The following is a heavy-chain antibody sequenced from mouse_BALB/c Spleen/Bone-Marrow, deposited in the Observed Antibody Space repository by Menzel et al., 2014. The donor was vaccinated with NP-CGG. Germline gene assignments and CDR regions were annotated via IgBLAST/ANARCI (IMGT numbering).Heavy chain of an antibody. CDR2: LSPYYVDG. CDR1: GYTFSAYA. CDR3: ARGGSSGLYYYAMDY. V-gene: IGHV1S137*01. D-gene: IGHD3-1*01. J-gene: IGHJ4*01. Sequence: QVQLQQSGAELVRPGVSVKISCKGSGYTFSAYAMHWVKHSHAKSLAWIGVLSPYYVDGGYNQKFKGKATMTIDTSSSTVYMELVRLTSEDSAIYYCARGGSSGLYYYAMDYWGQGTSVTVSS.